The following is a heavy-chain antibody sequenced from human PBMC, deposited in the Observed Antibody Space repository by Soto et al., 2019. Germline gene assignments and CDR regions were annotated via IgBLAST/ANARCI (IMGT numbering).Heavy chain of an antibody. CDR1: GFAFGSYA. J-gene: IGHJ6*02. CDR3: AKDKGSSRFYGLDV. V-gene: IGHV3-23*01. Sequence: GSLSLSFAASGFAFGSYALNWVGQAPGKGLEWVSTLSSSGGSTYYADSVKGRFTMSRDNSKNTVYLQMNSLRAEDTALYYCAKDKGSSRFYGLDVWGPGTTVTVSS. D-gene: IGHD6-6*01. CDR2: LSSSGGST.